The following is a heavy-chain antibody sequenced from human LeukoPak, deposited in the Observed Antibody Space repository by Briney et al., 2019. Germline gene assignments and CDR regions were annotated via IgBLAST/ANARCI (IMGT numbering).Heavy chain of an antibody. J-gene: IGHJ4*02. CDR2: ISGGGGDT. Sequence: QPGGSLRLSCAASGFSFSNYAMTWVRQAPGKGLEWVSSISGGGGDTAYADSVKGRFTMSRDNSKNTLYLQMNSLRAEDTAVYYCAKDGGYGSGSYYPDYWGQGTLVTVSS. V-gene: IGHV3-23*01. D-gene: IGHD3-10*01. CDR1: GFSFSNYA. CDR3: AKDGGYGSGSYYPDY.